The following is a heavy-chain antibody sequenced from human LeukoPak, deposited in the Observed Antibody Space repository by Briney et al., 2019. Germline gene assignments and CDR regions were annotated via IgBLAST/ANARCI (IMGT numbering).Heavy chain of an antibody. CDR1: GFTFSSYS. CDR2: ISSSSSYI. D-gene: IGHD7-27*01. V-gene: IGHV3-21*01. Sequence: PGGSLRLSCAASGFTFSSYSMNWVRQAPGKGLEWVSSISSSSSYIYYADSVKGRFTISRDNAKNTLYLQMNSLRAEDTAVYYCARGLTGGDPVWGQGTLVTVSS. J-gene: IGHJ4*02. CDR3: ARGLTGGDPV.